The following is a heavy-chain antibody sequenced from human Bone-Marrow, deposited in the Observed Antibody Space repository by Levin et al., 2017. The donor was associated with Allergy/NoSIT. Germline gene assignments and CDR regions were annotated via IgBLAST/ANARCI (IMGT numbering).Heavy chain of an antibody. D-gene: IGHD4-11*01. CDR3: ARDTTVGGEA. CDR1: GFTFSDYW. CDR2: INQDGTQK. Sequence: GGSLRLSCAASGFTFSDYWMTWVRQPPGKGLEWVANINQDGTQKYYADSVKGRFTISRDNAENSLFLQMDYLGTDDTAVYFCARDTTVGGEAWGQGTLVTVSS. V-gene: IGHV3-7*03. J-gene: IGHJ5*02.